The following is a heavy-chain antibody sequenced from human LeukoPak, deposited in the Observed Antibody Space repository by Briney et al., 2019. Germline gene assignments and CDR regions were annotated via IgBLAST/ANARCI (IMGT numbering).Heavy chain of an antibody. CDR2: MYYSGST. Sequence: SETLSLTCTVSGGSISSGDYSWSWIRQPPGKGLEWIAYMYYSGSTDYNPSLQSRVTMSADTSKNQLSLNLSSVTGADTSVYYCARPYYYDSRIDPWGQGILVTVSS. CDR1: GGSISSGDYS. CDR3: ARPYYYDSRIDP. D-gene: IGHD3-22*01. V-gene: IGHV4-30-4*01. J-gene: IGHJ5*02.